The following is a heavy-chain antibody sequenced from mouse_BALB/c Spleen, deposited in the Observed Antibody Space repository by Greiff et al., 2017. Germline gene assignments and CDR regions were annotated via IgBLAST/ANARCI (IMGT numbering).Heavy chain of an antibody. Sequence: EVKLVESGGGLVQPGGSRKLSCAASGFTFSSFGMHWVRQAPEKGLEWVAYISSGSSTIYYADTVKGRFTISRDNPKNTLFLQMTSLRSEDTAMYYCARGSYYEAYWGQGTLVTVSA. CDR2: ISSGSSTI. D-gene: IGHD2-4*01. CDR1: GFTFSSFG. CDR3: ARGSYYEAY. V-gene: IGHV5-17*02. J-gene: IGHJ3*01.